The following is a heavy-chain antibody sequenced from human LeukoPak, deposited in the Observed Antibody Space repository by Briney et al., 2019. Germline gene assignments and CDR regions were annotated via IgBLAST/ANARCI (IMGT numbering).Heavy chain of an antibody. CDR3: ARDLGVEMAIPPYYYYYGMDV. V-gene: IGHV3-48*03. CDR2: ISSSGSTI. CDR1: GFTFSSYE. J-gene: IGHJ6*02. D-gene: IGHD5-24*01. Sequence: GGSLRLSCAASGFTFSSYEMNWVRQAPGKVLEWVSYISSSGSTIYYADSVKGRFTISRDNAKNSLYLQMNSLRAEDTAVYYCARDLGVEMAIPPYYYYYGMDVWGQGTTVTVSS.